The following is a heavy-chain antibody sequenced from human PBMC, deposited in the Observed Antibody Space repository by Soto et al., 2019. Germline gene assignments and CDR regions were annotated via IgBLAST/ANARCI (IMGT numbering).Heavy chain of an antibody. V-gene: IGHV5-51*01. CDR1: GYSFTSYW. Sequence: PGASLKISCKGSGYSFTSYWIGWVRQMPGKRQEWMGIIYPGDSDTRYSPSFQGQVTISADKSISTAYLQWSSLKASDTAMYYCARQVYDFWSGYYDDYYYYYMDVWGKGTTVTVSS. J-gene: IGHJ6*03. CDR2: IYPGDSDT. CDR3: ARQVYDFWSGYYDDYYYYYMDV. D-gene: IGHD3-3*01.